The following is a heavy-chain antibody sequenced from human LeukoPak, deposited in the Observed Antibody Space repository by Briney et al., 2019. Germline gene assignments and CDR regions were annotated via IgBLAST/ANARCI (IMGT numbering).Heavy chain of an antibody. CDR1: GFTFSSYW. Sequence: GGSLTLSCAASGFTFSSYWMSWVRRAPGKGLEWVANIKQDGSEKYYVDSVKGRFTISRDNAKNSLYLQMNSLRAEDTAVYYCARGFRGVRGAIAAYGMDVWGQGTTVTVSS. D-gene: IGHD3-10*01. CDR3: ARGFRGVRGAIAAYGMDV. J-gene: IGHJ6*02. V-gene: IGHV3-7*01. CDR2: IKQDGSEK.